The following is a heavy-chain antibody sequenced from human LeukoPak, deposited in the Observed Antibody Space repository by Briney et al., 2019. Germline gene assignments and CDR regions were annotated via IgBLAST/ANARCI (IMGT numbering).Heavy chain of an antibody. V-gene: IGHV4-4*02. Sequence: PSGTLSLTCAVSGGSITSGNWWSWVRQPPGKGLEWIGEIYHSGSTNSNPSLKSRVTISVDKSKNQFSLILNSVTAADTAVYYCARGVPAAGSMRFDPWGQGTLVTVSS. CDR2: IYHSGST. J-gene: IGHJ5*02. CDR1: GGSITSGNW. D-gene: IGHD6-13*01. CDR3: ARGVPAAGSMRFDP.